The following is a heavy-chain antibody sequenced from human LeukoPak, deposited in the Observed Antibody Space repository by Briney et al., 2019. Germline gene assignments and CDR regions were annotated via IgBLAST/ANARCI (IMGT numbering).Heavy chain of an antibody. D-gene: IGHD3-10*01. J-gene: IGHJ4*02. Sequence: ASVKVSCKASGYTFTSYGISWVRQAPGQGLEWMGWISAYNGNTNYAQKLQGRVTMTTDTSTSTAYMELRSLRAEDTAVYYCARDLAGHYYGSGTHPVGFDYWGQGTLVTVSS. CDR1: GYTFTSYG. V-gene: IGHV1-18*01. CDR2: ISAYNGNT. CDR3: ARDLAGHYYGSGTHPVGFDY.